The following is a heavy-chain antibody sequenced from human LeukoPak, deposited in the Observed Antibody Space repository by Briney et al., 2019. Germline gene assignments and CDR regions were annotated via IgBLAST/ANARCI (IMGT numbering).Heavy chain of an antibody. CDR1: GFTFDDYA. V-gene: IGHV3-9*03. Sequence: GGSLRLSCAASGFTFDDYAMHWVRQAPGKGLEWVSGISWNSGSIGYADSVKGRFTISRDNAKNSLYLQMNSLRAEVMALYYCAKGDGYNPNSFFDYWGQGTLVTVSS. J-gene: IGHJ4*02. CDR3: AKGDGYNPNSFFDY. CDR2: ISWNSGSI. D-gene: IGHD5-24*01.